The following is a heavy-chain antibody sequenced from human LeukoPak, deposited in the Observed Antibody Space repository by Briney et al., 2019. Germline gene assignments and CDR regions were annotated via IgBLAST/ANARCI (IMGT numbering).Heavy chain of an antibody. D-gene: IGHD6-19*01. CDR3: AKARSRYSIGWYSFDY. Sequence: GGSLRLSCGASGFTFSRYSMSWVRQAPGKGLQWVSQIDGSGGAIYYADSVRGRFTISRDNSKNTLYLQMNSLRAEDTAVYYCAKARSRYSIGWYSFDYWGQGTLVTVSS. CDR2: IDGSGGAI. V-gene: IGHV3-23*01. CDR1: GFTFSRYS. J-gene: IGHJ4*02.